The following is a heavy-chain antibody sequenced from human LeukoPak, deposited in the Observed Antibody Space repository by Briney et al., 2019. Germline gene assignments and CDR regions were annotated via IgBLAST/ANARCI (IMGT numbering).Heavy chain of an antibody. CDR2: ISSSSSYI. J-gene: IGHJ3*02. D-gene: IGHD6-13*01. CDR3: AKGGIAAAGDAFDI. CDR1: GLTFSSYS. Sequence: KPGGSLRLSCAASGLTFSSYSMNWVRQAPGKGLEWVSSISSSSSYIYYADSVKGRFTISRDNAKNSLYLQMNSLRAEDTALYYCAKGGIAAAGDAFDIWGQGTMVTVSS. V-gene: IGHV3-21*04.